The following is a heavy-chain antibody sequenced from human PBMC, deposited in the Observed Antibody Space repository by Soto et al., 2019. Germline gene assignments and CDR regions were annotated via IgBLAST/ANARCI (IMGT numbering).Heavy chain of an antibody. J-gene: IGHJ6*02. V-gene: IGHV1-18*04. Sequence: AGAKVSCNVSACTFTSYGISWGRQAPGRGLEWMGWISAYNGNTNYAQKLQRRVTMTTDTSTSTAYMELRSLRSDDTAVYYCERGGDTIFGFVTYYYYGIDVWGQGPTVTVSS. D-gene: IGHD3-3*01. CDR2: ISAYNGNT. CDR3: ERGGDTIFGFVTYYYYGIDV. CDR1: ACTFTSYG.